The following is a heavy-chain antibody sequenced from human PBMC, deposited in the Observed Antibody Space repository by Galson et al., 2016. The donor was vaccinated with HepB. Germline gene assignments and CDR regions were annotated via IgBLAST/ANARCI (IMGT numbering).Heavy chain of an antibody. V-gene: IGHV3-23*01. CDR1: GFTFVDYA. D-gene: IGHD6-19*01. CDR3: AKDALSGCYRVPCYWHFNL. J-gene: IGHJ2*01. CDR2: ISESGDAT. Sequence: SLRLSCAASGFTFVDYAMNWVRQAPGKGLEWVAGISESGDATHYADSVKGRFSISRDNSKNTLHLQMHSLGVDDTAVYHCAKDALSGCYRVPCYWHFNLWGRGTLVAVSS.